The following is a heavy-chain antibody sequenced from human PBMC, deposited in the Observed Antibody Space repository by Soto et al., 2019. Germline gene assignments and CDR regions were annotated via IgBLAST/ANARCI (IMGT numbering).Heavy chain of an antibody. V-gene: IGHV1-69*13. Sequence: SVKVSCKASGYTFTSYGISWVRQAPGQGLEWMGGIIPIFGTANYAQKFQGRVTITADESTSTAYMELSSLRSDDTAVYYCARVLPPFDPWGQGTLVTVSS. J-gene: IGHJ5*02. CDR3: ARVLPPFDP. CDR1: GYTFTSYG. CDR2: IIPIFGTA.